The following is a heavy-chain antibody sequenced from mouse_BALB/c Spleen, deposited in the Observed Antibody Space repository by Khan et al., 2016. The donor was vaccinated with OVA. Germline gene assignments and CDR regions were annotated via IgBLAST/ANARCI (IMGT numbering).Heavy chain of an antibody. CDR2: INPTSGYT. Sequence: VQLQQSGAALAKPGASVKMSCKASGYTFSTYWMHWVKQRPGQGLEWIGYINPTSGYTDYNEKFKDKATLSADKFSSTAYMQLSRLTSEDSAVYYCTRDRSDYWGQGTTLTVSS. V-gene: IGHV1-7*01. CDR3: TRDRSDY. J-gene: IGHJ2*01. CDR1: GYTFSTYW.